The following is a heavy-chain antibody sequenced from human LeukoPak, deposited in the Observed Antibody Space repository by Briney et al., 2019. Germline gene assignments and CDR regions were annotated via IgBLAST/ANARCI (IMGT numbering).Heavy chain of an antibody. Sequence: GASVKVSCKASGGTFSSYAISWVRQAPGQGLEWMGGIIPIFGTANYAQKFQGRVTITADESTSTAYMELSSLRSEDTAVYYCARAQGIAAAGAFDYWGQGTLVTVSS. V-gene: IGHV1-69*01. CDR3: ARAQGIAAAGAFDY. D-gene: IGHD6-13*01. CDR2: IIPIFGTA. J-gene: IGHJ4*02. CDR1: GGTFSSYA.